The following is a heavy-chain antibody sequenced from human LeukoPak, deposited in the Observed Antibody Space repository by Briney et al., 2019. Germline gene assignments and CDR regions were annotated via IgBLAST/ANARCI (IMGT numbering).Heavy chain of an antibody. Sequence: GESLKISFRGSGYRFTSYWIGWVRQMPGKGLEWMGIIYPGDSDTRYSPSFQGQVTISADKSISTAYLQWSSLKASDTAMYYCARPRSPDLRDAFDIWGQGTMVTVSS. J-gene: IGHJ3*02. CDR3: ARPRSPDLRDAFDI. CDR1: GYRFTSYW. V-gene: IGHV5-51*01. D-gene: IGHD1-14*01. CDR2: IYPGDSDT.